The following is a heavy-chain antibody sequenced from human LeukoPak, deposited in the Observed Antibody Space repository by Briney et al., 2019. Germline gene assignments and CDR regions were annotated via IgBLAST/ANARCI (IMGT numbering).Heavy chain of an antibody. CDR1: GFTFSSYS. Sequence: GGSLRLSCAASGFTFSSYSMNWVRQAPGKGLEWVSAISGSGGSTYYADSVKGRFTISRDNSKNTLYLQMNSLRAEDTAVYYCAKDRSQQWLVQFDAFDIWGQGTMVTVSS. J-gene: IGHJ3*02. CDR2: ISGSGGST. CDR3: AKDRSQQWLVQFDAFDI. D-gene: IGHD6-19*01. V-gene: IGHV3-23*01.